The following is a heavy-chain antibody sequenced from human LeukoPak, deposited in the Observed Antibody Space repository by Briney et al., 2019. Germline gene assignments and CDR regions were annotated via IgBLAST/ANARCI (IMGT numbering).Heavy chain of an antibody. CDR3: ARTDTKRWLQLTAFDY. V-gene: IGHV5-51*01. CDR1: GYSFTSYW. CDR2: IYPGDSDT. J-gene: IGHJ4*02. D-gene: IGHD5-24*01. Sequence: GESLKISCKGSGYSFTSYWIGWVRQMPGKGLEWMGIIYPGDSDTRYSPSFQGQVTISADKSISTAYLQWSSLKASDTAMYYCARTDTKRWLQLTAFDYWGQGTLVTVSS.